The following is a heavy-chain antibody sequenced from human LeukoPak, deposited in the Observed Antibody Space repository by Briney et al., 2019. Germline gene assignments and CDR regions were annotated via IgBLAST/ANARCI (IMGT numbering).Heavy chain of an antibody. D-gene: IGHD2-15*01. J-gene: IGHJ4*02. CDR2: IWQDGRNQ. CDR1: GFSFSNYG. CDR3: ARDPLHLLPDY. Sequence: GGSLRLSCAASGFSFSNYGMHWVRQAPGKGLEWVAVIWQDGRNQYYADSVKGRFTTSRDNSKNTLYLQMNRLRAEDTAVYYCARDPLHLLPDYWGQGTLVTVSS. V-gene: IGHV3-33*01.